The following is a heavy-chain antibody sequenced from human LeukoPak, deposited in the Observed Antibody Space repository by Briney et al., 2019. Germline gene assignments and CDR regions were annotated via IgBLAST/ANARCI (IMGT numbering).Heavy chain of an antibody. V-gene: IGHV4-34*01. CDR1: GGSFSGYY. CDR3: ARLVRGLGYYDR. Sequence: SETLSLTCAVYGGSFSGYYWSWIRQPPGKGLEWIGEINHSGSTNYNPSLKSRVTISLDTSKNQFSLKLSSVTAADTAVYYCARLVRGLGYYDRWGQGTLVTVSS. D-gene: IGHD3-22*01. CDR2: INHSGST. J-gene: IGHJ4*02.